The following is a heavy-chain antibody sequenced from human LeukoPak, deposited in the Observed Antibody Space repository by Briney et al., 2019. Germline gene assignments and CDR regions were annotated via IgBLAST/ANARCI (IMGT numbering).Heavy chain of an antibody. Sequence: SETLSLTCTVSGGSISSYYWSWTRQPPGKGLEWIGYIYYSGSTNYNPSLKSRVTISVDTSKNQFSLKLSSVTAADTAVYYCARTGGSSWSDFDYWGQGTLVTVSS. CDR3: ARTGGSSWSDFDY. CDR2: IYYSGST. D-gene: IGHD6-13*01. CDR1: GGSISSYY. J-gene: IGHJ4*02. V-gene: IGHV4-59*01.